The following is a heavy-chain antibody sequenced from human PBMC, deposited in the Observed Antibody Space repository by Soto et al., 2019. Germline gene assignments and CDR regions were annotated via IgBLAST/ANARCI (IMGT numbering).Heavy chain of an antibody. D-gene: IGHD3-3*02. CDR2: IRGSGGST. CDR1: AFTFSNYA. CDR3: AKASTATFLSGPHSFDY. V-gene: IGHV3-23*01. J-gene: IGHJ4*02. Sequence: EVQLLESGGGLVQPGGSLRLSCAASAFTFSNYAMNWVRQAPGEGLEWISAIRGSGGSTYYADSVKGRFTISRDNSKNTLYLQMNSLRAEDTAVYYCAKASTATFLSGPHSFDYWGQGTLVTVSS.